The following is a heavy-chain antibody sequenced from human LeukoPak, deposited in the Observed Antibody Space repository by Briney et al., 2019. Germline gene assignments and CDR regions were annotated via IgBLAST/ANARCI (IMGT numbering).Heavy chain of an antibody. CDR2: INHSGST. J-gene: IGHJ4*02. D-gene: IGHD3-22*01. Sequence: SETLSLTCAVYGGSSSGYYWSWIRQPPGKGLEWIGEINHSGSTNYNPSLKSRVTISVDTSKNQFSLKLSSVTAADTAVYYCARGHYYYDSSGYYSDYWGQGTLVTVSS. CDR3: ARGHYYYDSSGYYSDY. CDR1: GGSSSGYY. V-gene: IGHV4-34*01.